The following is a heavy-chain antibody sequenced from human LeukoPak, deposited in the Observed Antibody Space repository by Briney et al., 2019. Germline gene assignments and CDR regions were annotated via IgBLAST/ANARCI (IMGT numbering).Heavy chain of an antibody. D-gene: IGHD6-13*01. V-gene: IGHV3-23*01. CDR1: GFTFSSYA. CDR3: ATHLSSSWYWELDY. CDR2: ISGSGGST. J-gene: IGHJ4*02. Sequence: GGSLRLSCAASGFTFSSYAMSWVRQAPGKGLEWVSAISGSGGSTYYADSVKGRFTISRDNSKNTLCLQMNSLRAEDTAVYYCATHLSSSWYWELDYWGQGTLVTVSS.